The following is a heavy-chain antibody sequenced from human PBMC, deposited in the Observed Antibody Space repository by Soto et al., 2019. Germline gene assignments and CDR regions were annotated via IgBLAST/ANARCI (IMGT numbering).Heavy chain of an antibody. V-gene: IGHV3-53*01. CDR1: GFTVSVIKY. CDR2: LYDVDGT. CDR3: ASWHLREHGYDI. D-gene: IGHD4-17*01. Sequence: EVQLVESGGGLIQPGGSLRLSCAASGFTVSVIKYFAWVRQAPGKGVEWVAALYDVDGTYYADSVKGRFTTSADSSKTIVDLQMNGLRPDDTAVYYCASWHLREHGYDIWGQGKAVAVSS. J-gene: IGHJ3*02.